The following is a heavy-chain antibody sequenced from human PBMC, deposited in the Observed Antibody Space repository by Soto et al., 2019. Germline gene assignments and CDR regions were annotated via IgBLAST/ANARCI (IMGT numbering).Heavy chain of an antibody. J-gene: IGHJ4*02. D-gene: IGHD3-10*01. Sequence: PSETLSLTCPVSGVSISSGDYYWSWIRQPPGKGLEWIGYIYYSGSTYYNPSLKSRVTISVDTSKNQFSLKLSSVTAADTAVYYWARVGGFGATKIDYWGKGTRVTSP. CDR2: IYYSGST. CDR3: ARVGGFGATKIDY. V-gene: IGHV4-30-4*01. CDR1: GVSISSGDYY.